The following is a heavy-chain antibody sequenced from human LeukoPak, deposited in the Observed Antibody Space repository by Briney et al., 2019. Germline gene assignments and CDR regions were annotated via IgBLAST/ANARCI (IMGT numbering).Heavy chain of an antibody. V-gene: IGHV1-24*01. CDR1: GYTLTELS. CDR2: FDPEDGET. D-gene: IGHD2-2*01. Sequence: ASVKVSCKVSGYTLTELSMRWVRQAPGKGLEWMGGFDPEDGETIYAQKFQGRVTMTEDTSTDTAYMELSSLRSEDTAVYYCAKVHTPAAGYYYFDYWGQGTLVTVSS. J-gene: IGHJ4*02. CDR3: AKVHTPAAGYYYFDY.